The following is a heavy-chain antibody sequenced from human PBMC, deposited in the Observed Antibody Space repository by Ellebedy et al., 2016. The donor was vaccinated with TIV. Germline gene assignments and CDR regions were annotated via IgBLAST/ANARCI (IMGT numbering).Heavy chain of an antibody. CDR1: GFTFSSYA. J-gene: IGHJ6*02. Sequence: GESLKISXGASGFTFSSYAMSWVRQAPGKGLEWVSAISGSGRGNTYYADSGKGRFTISRDNSKNTLYLQMNSLGAEDTAVYYCAREDGGRGYYYYGMDVWGQGTTVTVSS. CDR3: AREDGGRGYYYYGMDV. V-gene: IGHV3-23*01. CDR2: ISGSGRGNT. D-gene: IGHD2-15*01.